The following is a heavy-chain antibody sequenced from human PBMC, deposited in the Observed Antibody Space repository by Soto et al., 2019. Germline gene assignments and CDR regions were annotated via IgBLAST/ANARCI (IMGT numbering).Heavy chain of an antibody. Sequence: PGGSLRLSCAASGFTFSDYYMSWIRQGPGKGLEWVSYISSSSSYTNYADSVKGRFTISRDNAKNSLYLQMNSLRAEDTAVYYCARDHHRYSGYDYVDYWGQGTLVTVSS. CDR3: ARDHHRYSGYDYVDY. J-gene: IGHJ4*02. V-gene: IGHV3-11*05. D-gene: IGHD5-12*01. CDR1: GFTFSDYY. CDR2: ISSSSSYT.